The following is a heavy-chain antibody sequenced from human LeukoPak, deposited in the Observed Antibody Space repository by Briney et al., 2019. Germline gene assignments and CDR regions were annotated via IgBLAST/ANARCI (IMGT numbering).Heavy chain of an antibody. Sequence: SDTLSLTCTVSCGSISSYYWSWIRQPPGKGLEWIGYIYYSGSTNYNPSLKSRVTISVDTSKNQFSLKLSSVTAADTAVYYCARDFGGFGFDYWGQGTLVTVSS. CDR2: IYYSGST. J-gene: IGHJ4*02. CDR1: CGSISSYY. D-gene: IGHD2-15*01. CDR3: ARDFGGFGFDY. V-gene: IGHV4-59*01.